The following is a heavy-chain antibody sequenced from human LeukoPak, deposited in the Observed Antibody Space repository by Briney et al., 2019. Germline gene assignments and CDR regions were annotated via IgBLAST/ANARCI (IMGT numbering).Heavy chain of an antibody. D-gene: IGHD3-10*01. CDR1: GFTFSSYG. CDR3: AKATTYGSGSYYLPISYYYYMDV. CDR2: IRYDGSNK. J-gene: IGHJ6*03. V-gene: IGHV3-30*02. Sequence: PGGSLRLSCAASGFTFSSYGMHWVRQAPGKGLEWVAFIRYDGSNKYYADSVKGRFTISRDNSKNTLYLQMNSLRAEDTAVYYCAKATTYGSGSYYLPISYYYYMDVWGKGTTVTISS.